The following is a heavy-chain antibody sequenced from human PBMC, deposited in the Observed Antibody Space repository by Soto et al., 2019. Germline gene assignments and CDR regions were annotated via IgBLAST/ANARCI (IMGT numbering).Heavy chain of an antibody. V-gene: IGHV4-30-4*01. CDR1: GGSISSGDYY. Sequence: QVQLQESGPGLVKPSQTLSLTCTVSGGSISSGDYYWSWIRQPPGKGLEGIGYIYYSGSTYYNPSLKGRVTISVDTSKNQFYLKLSSVTAADTAVYCCARAGGDDAFDIWGQGTMVTVSS. CDR2: IYYSGST. D-gene: IGHD3-16*01. J-gene: IGHJ3*02. CDR3: ARAGGDDAFDI.